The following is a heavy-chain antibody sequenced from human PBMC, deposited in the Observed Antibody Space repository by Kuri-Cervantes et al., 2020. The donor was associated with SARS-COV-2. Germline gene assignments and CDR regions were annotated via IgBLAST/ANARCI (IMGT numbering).Heavy chain of an antibody. D-gene: IGHD5-18*01. CDR3: ARVNVDTAMVNYFDY. V-gene: IGHV4-34*01. CDR2: INHSGST. J-gene: IGHJ4*02. CDR1: VGSFSGYY. Sequence: GSLRLSCAVYVGSFSGYYWTWIRQPPGKGLEWIGEINHSGSTNYNPSLKSRVTISVDTSKNQFSLKLSSVTAEDTAVYYCARVNVDTAMVNYFDYWGQGTLVTVS.